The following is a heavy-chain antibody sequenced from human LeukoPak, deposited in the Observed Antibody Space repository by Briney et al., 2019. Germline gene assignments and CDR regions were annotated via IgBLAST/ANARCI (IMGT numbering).Heavy chain of an antibody. CDR3: ARRGGSGRAFDY. Sequence: SETLSLTCSASGASISGGTYYWGWIRQPPGKGLEWIGSIYYTGSTYDNPSLKSRVTISVDTSKNQFSLKLSSVTAADTAVYYCARRGGSGRAFDYWGRGTLVTVSS. CDR1: GASISGGTYY. V-gene: IGHV4-39*01. CDR2: IYYTGST. D-gene: IGHD1-26*01. J-gene: IGHJ4*02.